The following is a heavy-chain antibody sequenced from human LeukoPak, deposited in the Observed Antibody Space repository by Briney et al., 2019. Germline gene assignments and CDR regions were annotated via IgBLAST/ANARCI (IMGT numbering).Heavy chain of an antibody. Sequence: TETLSLTCAVYGGSFSGYYWSWIRQPPGKGLEWIGEINHSGSTNYSPSLKSRVTISVDTSKNQFSLKLRSVTAADTAVYYCATWDSGRYSQIDNWGQGTLVTVSS. J-gene: IGHJ4*02. V-gene: IGHV4-34*01. CDR2: INHSGST. CDR1: GGSFSGYY. CDR3: ATWDSGRYSQIDN. D-gene: IGHD1-26*01.